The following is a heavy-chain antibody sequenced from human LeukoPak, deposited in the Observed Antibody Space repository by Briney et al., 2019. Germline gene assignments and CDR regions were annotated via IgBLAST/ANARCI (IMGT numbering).Heavy chain of an antibody. Sequence: PSETLSLTCTVSGGSISSGGYYWSWIRQHPGKGLEWIGYIYYSGSTNYNPSLKSRVTISVDTSKNQFSLKLSSVTAADTAVYYCARGAVAVAGVYFDYWGQGTLVTVSS. V-gene: IGHV4-61*08. J-gene: IGHJ4*02. CDR2: IYYSGST. CDR3: ARGAVAVAGVYFDY. CDR1: GGSISSGGYY. D-gene: IGHD6-19*01.